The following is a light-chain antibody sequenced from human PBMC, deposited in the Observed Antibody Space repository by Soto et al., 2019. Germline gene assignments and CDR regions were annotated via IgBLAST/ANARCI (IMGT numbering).Light chain of an antibody. CDR2: DAS. V-gene: IGKV1-5*01. J-gene: IGKJ1*01. CDR3: KQYHRYSWT. CDR1: QSISSS. Sequence: DIQMTQSPSTLSASVGDRVSIACRASQSISSSLAWYQQKPGKAPKLLIYDASSLESGVPSRFSGSGYGTEFTLSINSLQPQDFAPYYCKQYHRYSWTFGQGTKVEIK.